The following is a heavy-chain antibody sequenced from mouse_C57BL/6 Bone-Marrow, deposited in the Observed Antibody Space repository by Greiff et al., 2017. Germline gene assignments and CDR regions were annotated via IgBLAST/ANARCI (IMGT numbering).Heavy chain of an antibody. J-gene: IGHJ2*01. CDR2: IYPGDGDT. CDR3: ARAVPLETVVATGDY. CDR1: GYAFSSSW. Sequence: QVQLKESGPELVKPGASVKISCKASGYAFSSSWMNWVKQRPGKGLEWIGRIYPGDGDTNYNGKLKGKATLTADKSSSTAYMQLSSLTSEDSAVYFCARAVPLETVVATGDYWGQGTTLTVSS. D-gene: IGHD1-1*01. V-gene: IGHV1-82*01.